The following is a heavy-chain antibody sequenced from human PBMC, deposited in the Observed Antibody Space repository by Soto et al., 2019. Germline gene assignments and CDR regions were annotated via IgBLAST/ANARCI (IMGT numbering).Heavy chain of an antibody. V-gene: IGHV1-69*13. CDR1: GGTFSSYA. D-gene: IGHD3-9*01. Sequence: ASVKVSCKASGGTFSSYAISWVRPAPGQGLEWMGGIIPIFGTANYAQKFQGRVTITADESTSTAYMELSSLRSEDTAVYYCARGERCRGYDILTGYDYWGQGTLVTVSS. J-gene: IGHJ4*02. CDR2: IIPIFGTA. CDR3: ARGERCRGYDILTGYDY.